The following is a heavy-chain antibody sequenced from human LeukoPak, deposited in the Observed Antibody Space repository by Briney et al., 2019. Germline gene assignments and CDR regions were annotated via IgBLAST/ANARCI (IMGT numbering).Heavy chain of an antibody. Sequence: SETLSLTCTVSGGSISSSSYYWGWIRQPPGKGLEWTGSIYYSGSTYYNPSLKSRVTISVDTSKNQFSLKLSSVTAADTAVYYCASQYYDYVWGSYRWDYWGQGTLVTVSS. J-gene: IGHJ4*02. CDR3: ASQYYDYVWGSYRWDY. CDR1: GGSISSSSYY. CDR2: IYYSGST. D-gene: IGHD3-16*02. V-gene: IGHV4-39*01.